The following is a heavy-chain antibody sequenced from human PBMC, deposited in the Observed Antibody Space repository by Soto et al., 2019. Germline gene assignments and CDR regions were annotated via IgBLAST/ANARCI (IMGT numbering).Heavy chain of an antibody. J-gene: IGHJ5*02. CDR2: IYYSERTSYNSGST. CDR1: GDSMTSSSYY. Sequence: QLQLQESGPGLVKPSETLSLTCTVSGDSMTSSSYYWGWIRQPPGKGLEWVGSIYYSERTSYNSGSTYYSPDPKSRVAISGDTSKGQLSLKLSSVTAADTAVYYCARHTRNQFDPWGQGTLVTVSS. V-gene: IGHV4-39*01. CDR3: ARHTRNQFDP.